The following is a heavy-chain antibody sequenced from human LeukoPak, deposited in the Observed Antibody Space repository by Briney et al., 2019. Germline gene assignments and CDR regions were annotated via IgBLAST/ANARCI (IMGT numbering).Heavy chain of an antibody. CDR1: GITFSTYS. CDR3: AKDSSGWSWGH. CDR2: ITSSGTYI. V-gene: IGHV3-21*01. D-gene: IGHD3-10*01. J-gene: IGHJ4*02. Sequence: GGSLRLSCVVSGITFSTYSMNWVRQAPGKGLEWVSVITSSGTYISYADSVKGRFTISRDNAKNSLYLQMNSLRAEDTAVYYCAKDSSGWSWGHWGQGTLVTV.